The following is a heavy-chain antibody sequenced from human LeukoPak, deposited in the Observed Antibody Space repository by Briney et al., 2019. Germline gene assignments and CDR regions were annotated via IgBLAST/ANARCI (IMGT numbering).Heavy chain of an antibody. CDR1: GYTFTGYY. D-gene: IGHD3-16*02. Sequence: ASVKVSCKASGYTFTGYYIHWVRRAPGQGLEWMGWINPNSGGTNYAQKFQGRVTMTRDTSISTAYMELSRLRSDDTAVYYCARAVRLGELSSAGYWGQGTLVTVSS. V-gene: IGHV1-2*02. CDR2: INPNSGGT. J-gene: IGHJ4*02. CDR3: ARAVRLGELSSAGY.